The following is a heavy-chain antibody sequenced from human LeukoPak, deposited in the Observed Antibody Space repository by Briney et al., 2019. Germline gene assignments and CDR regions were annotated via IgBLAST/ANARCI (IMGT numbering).Heavy chain of an antibody. CDR2: ISGCSGNT. CDR3: ARGRGYGFDGSGSYRNLFEP. V-gene: IGHV1-18*01. CDR1: GYTFSSYG. J-gene: IGHJ5*02. D-gene: IGHD3-10*01. Sequence: ASVKVSCKTSGYTFSSYGIIWVRQAPGQGLEWMGWISGCSGNTNYAQTLQGRVTMTTDTSTSTAYMELKSLRSDDTAVYYCARGRGYGFDGSGSYRNLFEPWGQGTLVTVSS.